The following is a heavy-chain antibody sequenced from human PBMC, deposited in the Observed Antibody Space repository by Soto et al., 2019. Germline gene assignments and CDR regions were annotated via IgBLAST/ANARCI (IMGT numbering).Heavy chain of an antibody. V-gene: IGHV4-39*01. CDR3: ARSEATIPRIYY. J-gene: IGHJ4*02. CDR1: GGSISSSSYY. D-gene: IGHD5-12*01. CDR2: IYYSGST. Sequence: SETLSLTCTVSGGSISSSSYYWGWIRQPPGKGLEWIGIIYYSGSTYYNPSLKSRVTISVDTSKNQFSLKLSSVSATDTAVYYCARSEATIPRIYYWGQGTLVTVSS.